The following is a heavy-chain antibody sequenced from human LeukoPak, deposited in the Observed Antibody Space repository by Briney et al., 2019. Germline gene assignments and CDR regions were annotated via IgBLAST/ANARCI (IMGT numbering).Heavy chain of an antibody. Sequence: QAGGSPRLSCAASGFTFSNYVMTWVRQAPGKGLEWVSLIYSGGSTYYADSVKGRFTISRDNSKNTLYLQMNSLRAEDTAVYYCARDKGTSYLSSFDYWGQGTLVTVSS. J-gene: IGHJ4*02. CDR3: ARDKGTSYLSSFDY. CDR2: IYSGGST. CDR1: GFTFSNYV. V-gene: IGHV3-66*01. D-gene: IGHD6-6*01.